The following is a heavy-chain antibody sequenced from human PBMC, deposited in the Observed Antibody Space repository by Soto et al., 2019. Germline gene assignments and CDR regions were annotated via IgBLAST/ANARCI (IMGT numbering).Heavy chain of an antibody. D-gene: IGHD3-10*01. J-gene: IGHJ4*02. V-gene: IGHV2-5*02. Sequence: QITLKESGPTLVKPTQTLTLTCTFSGFSLSTSGVGVGWIRQPPGKALEWLALIYWDDDKRYSPSLKSRLTISKDTSKSQVVLTMTNMDPVDTATYYCAREYYYGSAYYFDYWGQGTLVTVSS. CDR2: IYWDDDK. CDR3: AREYYYGSAYYFDY. CDR1: GFSLSTSGVG.